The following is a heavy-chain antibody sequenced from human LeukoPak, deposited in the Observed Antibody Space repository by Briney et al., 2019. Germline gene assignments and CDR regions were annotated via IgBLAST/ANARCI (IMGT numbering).Heavy chain of an antibody. Sequence: ASVRVSCKASGGTFSSYAISWVRQAPGQGLEWMGGIIPIFGTANYAQKFQGRVTITADESTSTAYMELSSLRSEDTAVYYCARAKGRVGATADYWGQGTLVTVFS. J-gene: IGHJ4*02. V-gene: IGHV1-69*13. D-gene: IGHD1-26*01. CDR3: ARAKGRVGATADY. CDR2: IIPIFGTA. CDR1: GGTFSSYA.